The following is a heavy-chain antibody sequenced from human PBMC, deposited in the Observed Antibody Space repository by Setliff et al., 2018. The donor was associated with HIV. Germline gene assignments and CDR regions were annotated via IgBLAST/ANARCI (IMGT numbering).Heavy chain of an antibody. V-gene: IGHV1-18*01. CDR2: ISAYKGNT. D-gene: IGHD3-10*01. Sequence: ASVKVSCKASGYTLSNYGVSWVRQAPGQGLEWMGWISAYKGNTNYAQKFQGRVTITADESTSTAYMELSSLRSEDTAVYYCARSRTDDGSGRYYNNDWFDSWGQGTLVTVSS. CDR1: GYTLSNYG. CDR3: ARSRTDDGSGRYYNNDWFDS. J-gene: IGHJ5*01.